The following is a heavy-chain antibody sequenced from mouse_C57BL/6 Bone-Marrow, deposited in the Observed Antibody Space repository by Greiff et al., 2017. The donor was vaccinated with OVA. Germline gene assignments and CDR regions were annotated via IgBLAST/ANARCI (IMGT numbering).Heavy chain of an antibody. CDR1: GYTFTDYN. V-gene: IGHV1-22*01. CDR3: ARWITTVVATRFDY. Sequence: AHVKQSGPELVKPGASVKMSCKASGYTFTDYNMHWVKQSHGKSLEWIGYINPNNGGTSYNQKFKGKATLTVNKSSSTAYMELRSLTSEDSAVYYCARWITTVVATRFDYWGQGTTLTVSS. D-gene: IGHD1-1*01. J-gene: IGHJ2*01. CDR2: INPNNGGT.